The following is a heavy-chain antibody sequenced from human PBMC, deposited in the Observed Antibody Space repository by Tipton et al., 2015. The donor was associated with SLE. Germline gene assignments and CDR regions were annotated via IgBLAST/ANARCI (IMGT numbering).Heavy chain of an antibody. D-gene: IGHD1-26*01. CDR1: GDSVSSNTAA. J-gene: IGHJ4*02. CDR3: ARYPFGSLEY. CDR2: TYYRSKWYN. Sequence: VKPSQTLSLTCAISGDSVSSNTAAWNWIRQYPSRGLEWLGRTYYRSKWYNDYAVSVKGRITVNPDTSKNQFSLQLKSVTPEDTAVYYCARYPFGSLEYWGQGTLGTVSS. V-gene: IGHV6-1*01.